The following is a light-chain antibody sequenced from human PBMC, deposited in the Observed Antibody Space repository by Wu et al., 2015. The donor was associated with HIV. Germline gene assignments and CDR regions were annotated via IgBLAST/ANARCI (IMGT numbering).Light chain of an antibody. J-gene: IGKJ2*01. CDR3: QHYGNSYT. Sequence: EIVLTQSPGTLSLSPGERATLSCRASQSISSSYLAWYQQRPGQAPRLLIYGASSRATGIADRFSGSGSGTDFTLTISRLEPEDFAVYYCQHYGNSYTFGQGTKLEIK. CDR2: GAS. V-gene: IGKV3-20*01. CDR1: QSISSSY.